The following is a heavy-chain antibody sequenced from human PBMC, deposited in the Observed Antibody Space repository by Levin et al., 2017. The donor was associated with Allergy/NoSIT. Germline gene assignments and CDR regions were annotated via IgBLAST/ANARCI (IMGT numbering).Heavy chain of an antibody. CDR1: GYSFTSYW. CDR2: IYPGDSDT. D-gene: IGHD4-17*01. Sequence: PGGSLRLSCKGSGYSFTSYWIGWVRQMPGKGLEWMGIIYPGDSDTRYSPSFQGQVTISADKSISTAYLQWSSLKASDTAMYYCASWATVTDGAPFDYWGQGTLVTVSS. V-gene: IGHV5-51*01. CDR3: ASWATVTDGAPFDY. J-gene: IGHJ4*02.